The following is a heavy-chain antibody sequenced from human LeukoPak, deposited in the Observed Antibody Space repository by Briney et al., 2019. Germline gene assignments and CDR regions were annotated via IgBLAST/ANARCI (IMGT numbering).Heavy chain of an antibody. D-gene: IGHD5-18*01. CDR2: ITDRGGAI. CDR1: GFAFSNSA. CDR3: ARDTGWYFDL. Sequence: GGSLRLSCAGSGFAFSNSAMTWVRQAPGKGLEWISYITDRGGAIYYADSVKGRFTISRDNAKNSLYLQMNSLRAEDTAVYYCARDTGWYFDLWGRGTLVTVSS. J-gene: IGHJ2*01. V-gene: IGHV3-48*03.